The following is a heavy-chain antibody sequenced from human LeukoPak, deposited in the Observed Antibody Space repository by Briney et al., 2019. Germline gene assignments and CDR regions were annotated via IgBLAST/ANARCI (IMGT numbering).Heavy chain of an antibody. CDR2: IKEDGSEK. CDR3: ARGGGRHVEY. Sequence: GGSLRLSCAASGFTFSSYWMSWVRQASGKGLEWVANIKEDGSEKNYVDSVKGRFTISRDNAKNSLYLQMNSLRAEDTAVYYCARGGGRHVEYWGQGNLVTVSS. CDR1: GFTFSSYW. J-gene: IGHJ4*02. V-gene: IGHV3-7*05. D-gene: IGHD2/OR15-2a*01.